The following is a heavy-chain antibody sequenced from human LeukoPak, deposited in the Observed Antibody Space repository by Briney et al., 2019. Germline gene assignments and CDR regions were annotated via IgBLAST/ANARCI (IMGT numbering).Heavy chain of an antibody. D-gene: IGHD1-26*01. CDR2: IRYDGSNK. J-gene: IGHJ4*02. CDR1: GFTFSNYG. CDR3: AKGWDYYVDY. Sequence: GSLRLSWAASGFTFSNYGMHWVRQAPGKGLEWMAFIRYDGSNKDYAESVKGRFTTSRDNTKNTLYLQVNTLRPEDTAVYYCAKGWDYYVDYWGQGTLVTVSS. V-gene: IGHV3-30*02.